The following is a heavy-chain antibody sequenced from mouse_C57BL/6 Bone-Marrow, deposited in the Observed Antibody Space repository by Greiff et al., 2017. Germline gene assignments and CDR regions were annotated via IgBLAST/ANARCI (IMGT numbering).Heavy chain of an antibody. Sequence: EVQVVESGGGLVKPGGSLKLSCAASGFTFSSYAMSWVRQTPEKRLEWVATISDGGSYTYYPDNVKGRFTISRDHAKNNLYLQMSHLKSEDTAMYYCARPSYYSNWWVAWFAYWGQGTLVTVSA. CDR3: ARPSYYSNWWVAWFAY. CDR2: ISDGGSYT. D-gene: IGHD2-5*01. V-gene: IGHV5-4*01. CDR1: GFTFSSYA. J-gene: IGHJ3*01.